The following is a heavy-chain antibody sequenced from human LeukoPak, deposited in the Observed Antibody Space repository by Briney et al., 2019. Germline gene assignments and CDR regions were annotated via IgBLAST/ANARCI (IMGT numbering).Heavy chain of an antibody. CDR1: GGSFSGYY. D-gene: IGHD3-22*01. CDR3: ARRSDSSGYYAPPTNYYYYMDV. V-gene: IGHV4-34*01. CDR2: INHSGST. Sequence: PSETLSLTCAVYGGSFSGYYWSWIRQPPGKGLEWIGEINHSGSTNYNPSLKSRVTISVDTSKNQFSLKLSSVTAADPAVYYCARRSDSSGYYAPPTNYYYYMDVWGKGTTVTVSS. J-gene: IGHJ6*03.